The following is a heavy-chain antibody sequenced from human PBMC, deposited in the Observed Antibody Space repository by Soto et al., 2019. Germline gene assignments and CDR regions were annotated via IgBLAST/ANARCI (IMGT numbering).Heavy chain of an antibody. V-gene: IGHV1-8*01. Sequence: ASVKVSCKASGYTFTSYYINWVRQATGQGLEWMGWMNPNSGNTGYAQKFQGRVTMTRNTSISTAYMELSSLRSEDTAVYYCARGHRYFDWLSNYYYYYMDVWGKGTTVTVSS. D-gene: IGHD3-9*01. J-gene: IGHJ6*03. CDR1: GYTFTSYY. CDR2: MNPNSGNT. CDR3: ARGHRYFDWLSNYYYYYMDV.